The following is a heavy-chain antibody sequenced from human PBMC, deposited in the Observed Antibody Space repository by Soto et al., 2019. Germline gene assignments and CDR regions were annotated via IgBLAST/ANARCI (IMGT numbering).Heavy chain of an antibody. CDR2: IDPSDSYT. V-gene: IGHV5-10-1*01. CDR1: GYSFTSYW. J-gene: IGHJ6*02. D-gene: IGHD3-22*01. CDR3: ARQHYYDSTNYYYYGMDV. Sequence: PGESLKISCKGSGYSFTSYWISWVRQMPGKGLEWMGRIDPSDSYTNYSPSFQGHVTISADKSISTAYLQWSSLKASDTAMYYCARQHYYDSTNYYYYGMDVWGQGTTVT.